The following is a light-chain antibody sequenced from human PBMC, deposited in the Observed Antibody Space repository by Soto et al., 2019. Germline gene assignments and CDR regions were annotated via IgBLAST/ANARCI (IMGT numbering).Light chain of an antibody. CDR1: QSVSSS. CDR2: DAS. V-gene: IGKV3-11*01. Sequence: EFVLTPSPSTLHMSPGPCLTLYCRACQSVSSSLAWYQHKPGQAPRLLIYDASSRATDIPARFSGSGSGTDFTLTISSLEPEDFAVYYCQQRSNWPGTFGGGTKVDIK. J-gene: IGKJ4*01. CDR3: QQRSNWPGT.